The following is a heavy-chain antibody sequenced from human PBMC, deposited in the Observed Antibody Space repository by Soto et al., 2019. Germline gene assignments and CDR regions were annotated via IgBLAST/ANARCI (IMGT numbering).Heavy chain of an antibody. CDR1: GFTFNSYG. D-gene: IGHD2-21*01. Sequence: QVQLVESGGGVVQPGRSLRLSCAASGFTFNSYGMHWVRQGTGKGLEWVALISYDGSDKYYPDSVKGRFTISRDNSKNTRYLQVNSLNPDDTAAYYCAKVLGQGTIPDKWCQGTQGTVS. CDR2: ISYDGSDK. CDR3: AKVLGQGTIPDK. J-gene: IGHJ4*02. V-gene: IGHV3-30*18.